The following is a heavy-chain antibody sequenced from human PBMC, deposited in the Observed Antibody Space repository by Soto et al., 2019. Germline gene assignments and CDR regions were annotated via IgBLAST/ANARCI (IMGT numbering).Heavy chain of an antibody. CDR2: ISYDGSNK. CDR3: ARGGLAAAGYYYYYGMDV. V-gene: IGHV3-30-3*01. D-gene: IGHD6-13*01. CDR1: GFTFSSYA. J-gene: IGHJ6*02. Sequence: GGSLRLSCAASGFTFSSYAMHWVRQAPGKGLEWVAVISYDGSNKYYVDSVKGRFTISRDNSKNTLYLQMNSLGAEDTAVYYCARGGLAAAGYYYYYGMDVWGQGTTVTVS.